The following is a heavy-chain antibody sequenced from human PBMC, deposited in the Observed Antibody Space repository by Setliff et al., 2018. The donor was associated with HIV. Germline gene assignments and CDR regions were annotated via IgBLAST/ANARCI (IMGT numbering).Heavy chain of an antibody. CDR1: GGSFSGYY. Sequence: PSETLSLTCAVYGGSFSGYYWSWIRQPPGKGLQWIGEINHSGSTSYNPSLKSRVAISVDTSKNQFSLKLSSVTAADATVYYCARGRGPMGGDAFDAWGQGTMVTVS. CDR3: ARGRGPMGGDAFDA. CDR2: INHSGST. V-gene: IGHV4-34*01. D-gene: IGHD3-10*01. J-gene: IGHJ3*01.